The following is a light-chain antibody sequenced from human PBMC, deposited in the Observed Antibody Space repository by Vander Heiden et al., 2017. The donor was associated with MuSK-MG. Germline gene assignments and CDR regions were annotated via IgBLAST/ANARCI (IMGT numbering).Light chain of an antibody. V-gene: IGLV3-1*01. CDR2: QDS. CDR3: QAWDSSTANYV. J-gene: IGLJ1*01. CDR1: KLGDKY. Sequence: SYELTQPASVSVPPGQTASITCSGEKLGDKYACWYQQKPGQSPVLVIYQDSKRPSGIPERFSGSNSGNTATLTISGTQAMDEADYYCQAWDSSTANYVFGTGTKVTVL.